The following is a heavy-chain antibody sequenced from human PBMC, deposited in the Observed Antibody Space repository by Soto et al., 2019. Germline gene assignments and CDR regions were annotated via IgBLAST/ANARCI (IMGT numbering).Heavy chain of an antibody. CDR3: ARDHGMFLSYYYYGMDV. J-gene: IGHJ6*02. CDR2: ISYDGNNK. Sequence: LRLSCAASGFTFSRFSMHWVRQAPGKGLAWVAVISYDGNNKHFAESVKGRFSISRDDSKNTVYLEMNNLRGDDSAVYYCARDHGMFLSYYYYGMDVWGQGTTVTVSS. D-gene: IGHD3-10*02. V-gene: IGHV3-30-3*01. CDR1: GFTFSRFS.